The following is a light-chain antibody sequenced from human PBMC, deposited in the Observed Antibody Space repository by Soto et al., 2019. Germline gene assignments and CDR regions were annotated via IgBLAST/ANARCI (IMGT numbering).Light chain of an antibody. V-gene: IGKV3D-20*02. J-gene: IGKJ4*01. CDR3: QQRSSRPLT. CDR2: TVS. Sequence: EIVLTQSPGTLSLSPGERATLSCRASQTVSSSYLAWYQHKPGQAPRLLIYTVSTRAAGIPDRFSGSGSGTDLTLTINSLEPEDFAVYFCQQRSSRPLTFGGGTKVDIK. CDR1: QTVSSSY.